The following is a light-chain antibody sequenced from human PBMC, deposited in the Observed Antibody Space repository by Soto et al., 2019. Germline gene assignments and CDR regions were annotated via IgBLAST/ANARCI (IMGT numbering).Light chain of an antibody. V-gene: IGKV1-5*01. J-gene: IGKJ1*01. CDR2: DAS. CDR3: HSRA. Sequence: IQLTQTPSTLSASVGDEVTITCRASQTISRWLAWYQQKPGRAPKLLIYDASTLESGVPSRFSGSGSETEFTLTISRLQPDDFATYFCHSRAFGQGTKVDIK. CDR1: QTISRW.